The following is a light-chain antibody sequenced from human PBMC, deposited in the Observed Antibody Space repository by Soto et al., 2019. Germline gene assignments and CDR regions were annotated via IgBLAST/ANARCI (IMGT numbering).Light chain of an antibody. CDR3: QQYESLPLT. J-gene: IGKJ5*01. Sequence: DIQLTQSPSFLSASVGDRVTITCRASQGISSYLAWYQQNPGKAPKLLIYVASTLQSGVPSRFSGSGSGTEFTLTISSLQSEDFATYYCQQYESLPLTFGQGTRLEI. CDR2: VAS. V-gene: IGKV1-9*01. CDR1: QGISSY.